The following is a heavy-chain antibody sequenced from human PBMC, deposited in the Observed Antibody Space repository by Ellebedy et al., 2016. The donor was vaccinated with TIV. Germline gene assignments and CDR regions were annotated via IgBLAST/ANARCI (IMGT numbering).Heavy chain of an antibody. CDR2: INQDGSEE. CDR1: GFSFSNYW. J-gene: IGHJ4*02. V-gene: IGHV3-7*01. CDR3: ARDLHFAFDY. Sequence: GESLKISCAASGFSFSNYWMTWVRQAPGKGLEWVANINQDGSEEQYVDSVKGRFTISRDNAKNSLYLQMNRPRAEDTAVYYCARDLHFAFDYWGRGTLVTVSS.